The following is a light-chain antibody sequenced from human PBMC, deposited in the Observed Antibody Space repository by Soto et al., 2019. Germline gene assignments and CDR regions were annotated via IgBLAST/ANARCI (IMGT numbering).Light chain of an antibody. Sequence: EVVLTQSPGSLSLSPGERATPSCRASHSVMTNYLAWYQQKPGQPPRLLIYGASSRATGIPDRFSGSGSGTDFTLTISRLEPEDVAVYYCQQFGASLTWTFGQGTKVDSK. V-gene: IGKV3-20*01. CDR2: GAS. CDR3: QQFGASLTWT. CDR1: HSVMTNY. J-gene: IGKJ1*01.